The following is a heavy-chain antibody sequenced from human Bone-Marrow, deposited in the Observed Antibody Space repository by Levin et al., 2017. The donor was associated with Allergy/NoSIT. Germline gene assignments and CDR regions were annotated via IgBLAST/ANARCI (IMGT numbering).Heavy chain of an antibody. CDR3: AKEVDSSGWWSYYYMDI. CDR2: ISGSGGST. D-gene: IGHD6-19*01. CDR1: GFTFSSYA. J-gene: IGHJ6*03. Sequence: GESLKISCAASGFTFSSYAMSWVRQAPGKGLEWVSAISGSGGSTYYADSVKGRFTISRDNSNNTLYVQMNSLRAEDTAVYYCAKEVDSSGWWSYYYMDIWGKGTTVTVSS. V-gene: IGHV3-23*01.